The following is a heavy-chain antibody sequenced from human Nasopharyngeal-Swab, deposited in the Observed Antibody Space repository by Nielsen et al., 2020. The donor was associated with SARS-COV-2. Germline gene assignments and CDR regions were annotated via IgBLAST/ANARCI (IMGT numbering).Heavy chain of an antibody. CDR1: GFTFSSYW. J-gene: IGHJ5*02. CDR3: ARVGYSSSPGGWFDP. Sequence: GESLKISCAASGFTFSSYWMHWVRQAPGKGLVWVSRINSDGSSTSYADSVKSRFTISRDNAKNTLYLQMNSLRAEDTAVYYCARVGYSSSPGGWFDPWGQGTLVTVSS. V-gene: IGHV3-74*01. CDR2: INSDGSST. D-gene: IGHD6-6*01.